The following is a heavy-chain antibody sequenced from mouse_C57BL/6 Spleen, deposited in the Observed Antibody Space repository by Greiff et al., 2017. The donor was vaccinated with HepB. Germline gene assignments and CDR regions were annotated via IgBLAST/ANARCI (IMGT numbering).Heavy chain of an antibody. V-gene: IGHV1-42*01. D-gene: IGHD1-1*01. CDR2: INPSTGGT. Sequence: EVQLQQSGPELVKPGASVKISCKASGYSFTGYYMNWVKQSPEKSLEWIGEINPSTGGTTYNQKFKAKATLTVDKSSSTAYMQLKSLTSEDSAVYYCATSSIYYYGSSPYYFDYWGQGTTLTVSS. CDR3: ATSSIYYYGSSPYYFDY. CDR1: GYSFTGYY. J-gene: IGHJ2*01.